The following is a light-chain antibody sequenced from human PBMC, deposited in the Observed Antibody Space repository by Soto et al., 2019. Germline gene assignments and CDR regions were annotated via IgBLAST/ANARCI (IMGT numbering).Light chain of an antibody. J-gene: IGKJ4*01. CDR1: QTISSSY. V-gene: IGKV3-20*01. CDR2: AAS. CDR3: QHYDGSLT. Sequence: EIVLTQSPHTLSLSPGERASLSCRTSQTISSSYFAWYQQKPGQSPRLLVYAASIRAPGIPDGFSGSGSGADFTLTISRLEPADFAVYYCQHYDGSLTFGGGTRVEIK.